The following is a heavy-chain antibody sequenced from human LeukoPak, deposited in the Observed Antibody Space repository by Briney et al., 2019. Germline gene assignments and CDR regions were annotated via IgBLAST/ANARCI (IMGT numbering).Heavy chain of an antibody. CDR2: INHSGST. CDR3: ARGGWDRAFDI. V-gene: IGHV4-34*01. Sequence: SETLSLTCAVYGGSFSGYYWSWIRQSPGKGLEWIGEINHSGSTNYNPSLKSRVTISVDTSKNQFSLKLSSVTAADTAVYYCARGGWDRAFDIWGQGTMVTVSS. CDR1: GGSFSGYY. D-gene: IGHD6-19*01. J-gene: IGHJ3*02.